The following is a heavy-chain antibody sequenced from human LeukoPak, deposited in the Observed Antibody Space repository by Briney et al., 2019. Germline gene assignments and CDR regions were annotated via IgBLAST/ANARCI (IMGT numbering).Heavy chain of an antibody. D-gene: IGHD1-26*01. J-gene: IGHJ4*02. CDR3: ARAGYSGSYFFDY. CDR2: IYYSGST. CDR1: GGSISSGGYY. Sequence: PSETLSLTCTVSGGSISSGGYYWSWIRQHPGKGLEWIGYIYYSGSTYYNPSLKSRVTISVDTSKNQFSLKLSSVTAADTAVYYCARAGYSGSYFFDYWGQGTLVTVSS. V-gene: IGHV4-31*03.